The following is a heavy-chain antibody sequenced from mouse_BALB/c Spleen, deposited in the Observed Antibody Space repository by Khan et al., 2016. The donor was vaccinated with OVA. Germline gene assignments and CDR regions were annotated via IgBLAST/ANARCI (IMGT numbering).Heavy chain of an antibody. J-gene: IGHJ3*01. CDR3: ARGGYGGFAY. Sequence: QMQLQQSGAELVKPGASVTLSCKASGYTFTSYDINWVRQRPEQGLEWIGWIFPGDGSTKYNEKFKGRATLTTDKSSSTAYMHLSRLTSEDSAVYFCARGGYGGFAYWGQGTLVTVSA. CDR2: IFPGDGST. V-gene: IGHV1S56*01. D-gene: IGHD2-14*01. CDR1: GYTFTSYD.